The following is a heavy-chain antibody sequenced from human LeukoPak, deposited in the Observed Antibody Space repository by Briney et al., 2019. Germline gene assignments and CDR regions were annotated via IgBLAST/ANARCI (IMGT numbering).Heavy chain of an antibody. CDR3: ARHLGYSSSWYRRRAFDI. D-gene: IGHD6-13*01. J-gene: IGHJ3*02. CDR2: INHSGST. CDR1: GGSISSRSYY. V-gene: IGHV4-39*01. Sequence: PSETLSLTCTVFGGSISSRSYYWGWIRQPPGKGLEWIGEINHSGSTNYNPSLKSRVTISVDTSKNQFSLKLSSVTAADTAVYYCARHLGYSSSWYRRRAFDIWGQGTMVTVSS.